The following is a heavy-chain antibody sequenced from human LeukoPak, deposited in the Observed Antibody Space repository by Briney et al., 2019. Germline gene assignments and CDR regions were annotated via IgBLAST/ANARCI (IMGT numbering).Heavy chain of an antibody. Sequence: GGSLRLSCAASGFTFSSYAMSWVRQAPGKGLEWVSAISGSGGSTYYADSVKGRFTISRDNSKNTLYLQMNSLRAEDTAVYYCAKDLLPTYYYDSSGPPVYSQHWAQGTLVTVSS. CDR3: AKDLLPTYYYDSSGPPVYSQH. V-gene: IGHV3-23*01. CDR1: GFTFSSYA. D-gene: IGHD3-22*01. J-gene: IGHJ1*01. CDR2: ISGSGGST.